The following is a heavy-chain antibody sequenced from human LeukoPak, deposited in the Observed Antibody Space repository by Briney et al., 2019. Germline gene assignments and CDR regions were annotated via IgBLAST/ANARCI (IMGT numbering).Heavy chain of an antibody. V-gene: IGHV3-30*04. CDR3: ARVSGCSGGICTSLKY. D-gene: IGHD2-15*01. Sequence: GGSLRLSCAASGFTFSSYEMRWVRQAPGKGPEWVTLISYDGTNKYYADSVKGRFTVSRDNSNNTVFLQMHSLSAEDTAVYYCARVSGCSGGICTSLKYWGQGTLVTVSS. CDR1: GFTFSSYE. CDR2: ISYDGTNK. J-gene: IGHJ4*02.